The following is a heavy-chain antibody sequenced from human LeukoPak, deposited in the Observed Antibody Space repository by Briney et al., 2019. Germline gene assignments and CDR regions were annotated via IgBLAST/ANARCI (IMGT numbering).Heavy chain of an antibody. V-gene: IGHV4-39*01. CDR2: IYYRGDT. Sequence: SETLSLTCTVSGGSISSSPYYWTWIRQPPGRGLEWIGSIYYRGDTYHNPSLKRRVTISVDTSKNQFSLSVISVTAADTAVYFCARPPTGPATQGYDSWGQGILVTVAS. J-gene: IGHJ4*02. CDR1: GGSISSSPYY. D-gene: IGHD5-12*01. CDR3: ARPPTGPATQGYDS.